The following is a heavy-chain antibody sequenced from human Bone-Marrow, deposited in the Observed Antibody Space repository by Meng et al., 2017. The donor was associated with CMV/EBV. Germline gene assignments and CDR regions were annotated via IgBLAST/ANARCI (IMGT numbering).Heavy chain of an antibody. J-gene: IGHJ4*02. D-gene: IGHD2-2*01. CDR1: GGSISSGGYY. Sequence: SETLSLTCTVSGGSISSGGYYWSWIRQHPGKGLEWIGYIYYSGSTYYNPSLKSRVTISVDTSKNQFSLKLSSVTAADKAVYYCARETVVPARIDYWGQGTLVTVSS. CDR2: IYYSGST. V-gene: IGHV4-31*03. CDR3: ARETVVPARIDY.